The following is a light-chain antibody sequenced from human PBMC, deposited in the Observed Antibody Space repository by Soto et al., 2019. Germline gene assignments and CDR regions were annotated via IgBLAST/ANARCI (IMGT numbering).Light chain of an antibody. CDR3: SSYAGSNNVV. CDR2: EVS. Sequence: QSALTQPPSASGSPGQSVTISCTGTSSDVGGYNYVSWYQQHPGKAPKLMIYEVSKRPSGVPDRFSGSKSRNTASPTVSGLQSDDEADYYCSSYAGSNNVVFGGGTKLTVL. CDR1: SSDVGGYNY. V-gene: IGLV2-8*01. J-gene: IGLJ2*01.